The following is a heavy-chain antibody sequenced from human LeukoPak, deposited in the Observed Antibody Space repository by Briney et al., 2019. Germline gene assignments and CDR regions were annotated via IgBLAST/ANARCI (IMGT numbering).Heavy chain of an antibody. D-gene: IGHD5-24*01. Sequence: SVKVSCKASGGTFSSYAISWVRRAPGQGLEWMGGIIPIFGTANYAQKFQGRVTITTDESTSTAYMELSSLRSEDTAVYYCARVLLACRDRYRCRKNAFDIWRQGTMVTVSS. J-gene: IGHJ3*02. CDR3: ARVLLACRDRYRCRKNAFDI. CDR1: GGTFSSYA. V-gene: IGHV1-69*05. CDR2: IIPIFGTA.